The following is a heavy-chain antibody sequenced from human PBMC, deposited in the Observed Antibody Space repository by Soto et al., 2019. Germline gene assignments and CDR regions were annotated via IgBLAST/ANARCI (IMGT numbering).Heavy chain of an antibody. CDR2: TYYRSKWYN. CDR3: ARDPGGITMVRGVIITRDYYGMDV. Sequence: TLSLTCAISGDSVSSNSAAWNWIRQSPSRGLEWLGRTYYRSKWYNDYAVSVKSRITINPDTSKNQFSLQLNSVTPEDTAVYYCARDPGGITMVRGVIITRDYYGMDVWGQGTTVTVSS. CDR1: GDSVSSNSAA. J-gene: IGHJ6*02. V-gene: IGHV6-1*01. D-gene: IGHD3-10*01.